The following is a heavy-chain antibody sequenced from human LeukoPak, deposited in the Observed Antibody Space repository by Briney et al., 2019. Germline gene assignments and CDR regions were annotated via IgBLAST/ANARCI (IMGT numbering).Heavy chain of an antibody. V-gene: IGHV3-7*01. D-gene: IGHD1-7*01. J-gene: IGHJ6*02. CDR2: INQDGSEK. CDR1: GFTFSNYW. CDR3: ASNWNYIRGYGMDV. Sequence: GGSLRLSCAASGFTFSNYWVSWVRQAPGKRLQWVANINQDGSEKHYVDSVRGRFTISRDNAKNSLHLQMNSLRAEDTAVYYCASNWNYIRGYGMDVWGQGTTVTVSS.